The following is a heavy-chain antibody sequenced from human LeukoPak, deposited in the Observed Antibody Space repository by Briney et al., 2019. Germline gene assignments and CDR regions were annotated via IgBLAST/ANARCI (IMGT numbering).Heavy chain of an antibody. D-gene: IGHD6-19*01. CDR3: ARGSYSGWYDY. Sequence: PGGSLRLSCAASGFTFSSYWMSWVRQAPGKGLEWVANIKQDGSEKYYVDSVKGRFTISRDNAKNSLYLQMNSLRAEDTAVYCCARGSYSGWYDYRGQGTLVTVSS. CDR1: GFTFSSYW. CDR2: IKQDGSEK. J-gene: IGHJ4*02. V-gene: IGHV3-7*01.